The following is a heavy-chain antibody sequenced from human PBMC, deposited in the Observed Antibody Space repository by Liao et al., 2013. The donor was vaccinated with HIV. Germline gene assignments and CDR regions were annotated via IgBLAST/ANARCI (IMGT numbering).Heavy chain of an antibody. V-gene: IGHV4-30-4*08. D-gene: IGHD3-10*01. CDR1: GGSISSGDYY. CDR3: SVRGDRIAGNYYYNMDV. Sequence: QVQLQESGPGLVKPSQTLSLTCTVSGGSISSGDYYWSWIRQPPGKGLEWIGEINHSGTTKYIPSLKSRVTISVDPSKNQFSLTLTSVTAADTAIYFCSVRGDRIAGNYYYNMDVWGKGTAVTVSS. CDR2: INHSGTT. J-gene: IGHJ6*03.